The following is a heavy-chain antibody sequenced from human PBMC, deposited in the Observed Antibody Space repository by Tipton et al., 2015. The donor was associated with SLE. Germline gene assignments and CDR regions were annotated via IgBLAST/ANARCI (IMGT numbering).Heavy chain of an antibody. CDR2: VSYSGST. CDR1: GGSINVYY. D-gene: IGHD6-6*01. J-gene: IGHJ4*02. V-gene: IGHV4-59*08. Sequence: TLSLTCSVSGGSINVYYWSWVRQPPGKGLEWIGYVSYSGSTNYNPSLQSRVTISVDTSKNQFSLRLSSVTAADTAVYYCAREGGVGRPEIGIDYWGQGALVTVSS. CDR3: AREGGVGRPEIGIDY.